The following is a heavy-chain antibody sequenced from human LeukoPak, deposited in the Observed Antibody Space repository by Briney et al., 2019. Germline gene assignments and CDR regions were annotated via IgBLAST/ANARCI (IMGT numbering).Heavy chain of an antibody. J-gene: IGHJ4*02. CDR2: ILYDGSNK. CDR1: GFTFSTYG. Sequence: GGSLRLSCAASGFTFSTYGMHWVRQAPGKGLEWVSFILYDGSNKYYADSVKGRFTISRDNSKNTLYLQMNSLRAEDTAVYYFAKIDSSGSSDYWGQGTLVTVSS. V-gene: IGHV3-30*02. D-gene: IGHD6-19*01. CDR3: AKIDSSGSSDY.